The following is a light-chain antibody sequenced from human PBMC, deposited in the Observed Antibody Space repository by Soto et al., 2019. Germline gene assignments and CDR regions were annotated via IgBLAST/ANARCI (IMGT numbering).Light chain of an antibody. CDR3: QQRSTWPPVIT. CDR2: DAS. Sequence: EIVLPQSPATLSLSPGERANLSCRASQSFSSYLAWYQQKPGQAPRLLISDASKRATGIPARFSGRGSGTDFTLTISSLEPEAFAVYYCQQRSTWPPVITFGQGTLLEIK. J-gene: IGKJ5*01. V-gene: IGKV3-11*01. CDR1: QSFSSY.